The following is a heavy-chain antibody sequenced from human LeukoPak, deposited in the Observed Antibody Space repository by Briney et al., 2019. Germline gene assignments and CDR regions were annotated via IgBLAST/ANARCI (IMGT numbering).Heavy chain of an antibody. J-gene: IGHJ6*03. D-gene: IGHD4-11*01. Sequence: GSLRLSCAASGFTFSSNEMNWVRQPPGKGLEWIGSIYYSGSTYYNPSLKSRVTISVDTSKNQFSLKLSSVTAADTAVYYCATCAASNYCYYYYMDVWGKGTTVTVSS. CDR3: ATCAASNYCYYYYMDV. CDR2: IYYSGST. V-gene: IGHV4-59*05. CDR1: GFTFSSNEMN.